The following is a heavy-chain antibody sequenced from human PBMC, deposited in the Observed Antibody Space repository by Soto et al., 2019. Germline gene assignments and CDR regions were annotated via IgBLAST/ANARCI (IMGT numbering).Heavy chain of an antibody. CDR1: GVSLSTSGVG. D-gene: IGHD4-17*01. Sequence: QITLKESGPTLVKPTQTLTLTCTFSGVSLSTSGVGVGWVRQPPGKALELLALIYWDYCKRYRPTLKSSLTIANDNSKNQVVLTLTNMEAVDTSIYYCAHREGDYGEWNFWGQGTLVTVSS. J-gene: IGHJ4*02. CDR3: AHREGDYGEWNF. CDR2: IYWDYCK. V-gene: IGHV2-5*02.